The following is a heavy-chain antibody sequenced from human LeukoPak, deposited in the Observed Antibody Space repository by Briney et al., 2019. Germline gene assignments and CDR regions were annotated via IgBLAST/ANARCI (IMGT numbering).Heavy chain of an antibody. Sequence: GGSLRLSCAASGFRFGSDWMSWVRQAPGKGLEWVANINQDESQKYYVDSVKGRFTISRDNAKNSLYLQMNSLRAEDTAVYYCASQDWLLSRPDYWGQGTLVTVSS. V-gene: IGHV3-7*01. CDR2: INQDESQK. J-gene: IGHJ4*02. D-gene: IGHD3/OR15-3a*01. CDR3: ASQDWLLSRPDY. CDR1: GFRFGSDW.